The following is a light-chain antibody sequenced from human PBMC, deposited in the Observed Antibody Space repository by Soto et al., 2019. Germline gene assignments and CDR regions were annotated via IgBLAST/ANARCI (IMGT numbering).Light chain of an antibody. J-gene: IGKJ1*01. CDR3: QRYNKWTRT. Sequence: EIVMTQSPATLSLSPGERATLSCRARQSVSSNLAWYQQKPGQAPRFLIYGASTRATGIPGRFSGSGSGTEFTLTISSLQSEDFAVYFCQRYNKWTRTFGQGTKVDIK. CDR2: GAS. V-gene: IGKV3-15*01. CDR1: QSVSSN.